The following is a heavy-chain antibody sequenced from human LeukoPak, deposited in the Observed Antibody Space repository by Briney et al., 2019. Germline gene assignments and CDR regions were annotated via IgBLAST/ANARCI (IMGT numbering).Heavy chain of an antibody. CDR3: AKEGRAFDI. J-gene: IGHJ3*02. CDR2: ITASSTAI. CDR1: GFTFNTYT. V-gene: IGHV3-21*04. Sequence: PGGSLRLSCAASGFTFNTYTMNWVRQAPGKGLEWVSSITASSTAIYSADSVKGRFTISRDNAKNSLYLQMNSLRAEDMALYYCAKEGRAFDIWGQGTMVTVSS.